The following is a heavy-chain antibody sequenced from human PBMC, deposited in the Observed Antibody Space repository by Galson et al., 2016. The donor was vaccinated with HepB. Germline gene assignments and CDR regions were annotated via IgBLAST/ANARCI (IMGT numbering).Heavy chain of an antibody. J-gene: IGHJ4*02. CDR1: GFTFETYS. D-gene: IGHD6-6*01. V-gene: IGHV3-21*01. Sequence: SLRLSCAASGFTFETYSMNWVRQAPGKGLEWVSSMNSDGKYIYYADSVKGRFTISRDNGKRTLYLQMNSLKADDTAIYYCTRGSITTRRGYYWGQGTLVTASS. CDR2: MNSDGKYI. CDR3: TRGSITTRRGYY.